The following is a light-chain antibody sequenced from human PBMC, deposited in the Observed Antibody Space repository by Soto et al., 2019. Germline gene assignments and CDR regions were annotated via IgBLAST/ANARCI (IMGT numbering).Light chain of an antibody. V-gene: IGKV1-39*01. J-gene: IGKJ1*01. Sequence: DIPMTQAPSSLPASVGDRVSITCRASQTIGNYLNWYQQRPGKAPNLLISAASTLQSGVPPRFSGSGSGTDFTLTITSLQPEDFATYYCQQSYNTPRTFGQGTKVEI. CDR1: QTIGNY. CDR3: QQSYNTPRT. CDR2: AAS.